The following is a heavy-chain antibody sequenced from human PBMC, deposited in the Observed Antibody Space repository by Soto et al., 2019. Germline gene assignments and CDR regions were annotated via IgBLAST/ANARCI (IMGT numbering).Heavy chain of an antibody. CDR1: GGTFSSYA. V-gene: IGHV1-69*12. Sequence: QVQLVQSGAEVKKPGSSVKVSCKASGGTFSSYAISWVRQAPGQGLEWMGGIIPIFGTANYAQKFQGRVTITADESTSTADMELSSLRCEDTAVYYCARARWLQLRGWPNYYYYGMDVWGQGTTVTVSS. J-gene: IGHJ6*02. CDR3: ARARWLQLRGWPNYYYYGMDV. CDR2: IIPIFGTA. D-gene: IGHD5-12*01.